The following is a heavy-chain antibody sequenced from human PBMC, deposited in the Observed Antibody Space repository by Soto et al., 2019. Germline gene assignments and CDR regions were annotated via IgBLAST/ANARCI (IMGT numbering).Heavy chain of an antibody. CDR3: ARGGDVILTPYYYYGMDV. V-gene: IGHV1-69*13. CDR2: IIPIFGTA. D-gene: IGHD3-9*01. CDR1: GGTFSSYA. Sequence: ASVKVSCKASGGTFSSYAISWVRQAPGQGLEWMGGIIPIFGTANYAQKFQGRVTITADESTSTAYMELSSLRSEDTAVYYCARGGDVILTPYYYYGMDVWGQGTTVTVSS. J-gene: IGHJ6*02.